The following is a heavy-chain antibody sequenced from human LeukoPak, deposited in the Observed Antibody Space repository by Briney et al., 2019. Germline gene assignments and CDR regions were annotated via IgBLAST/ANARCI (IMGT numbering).Heavy chain of an antibody. CDR3: AKERTITSCYDY. CDR2: IYPNSGGT. CDR1: GYTFTGYY. D-gene: IGHD2-15*01. Sequence: VASVKVSCKASGYTFTGYYMHWVRQAPGQGLEWMGWIYPNSGGTNYAQKFQGRVTMTRDTSISIAYMELSRLRSDDTAVYYCAKERTITSCYDYWGQGTLVTVSS. V-gene: IGHV1-2*02. J-gene: IGHJ4*02.